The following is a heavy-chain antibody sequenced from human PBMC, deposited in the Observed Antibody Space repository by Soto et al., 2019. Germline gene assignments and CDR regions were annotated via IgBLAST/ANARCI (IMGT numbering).Heavy chain of an antibody. V-gene: IGHV3-48*01. J-gene: IGHJ6*03. CDR2: ISSSSSVI. CDR1: GFILSDCA. Sequence: GGSLRLSCATSGFILSDCAMNWVRQAPGKGLEWVSYISSSSSVIDYADSVKGRFTVSRDNARSSLYLQMNSLRAEDTAVYYCARDLSWGSNWYYYMDVWGKGTTVTVSS. CDR3: ARDLSWGSNWYYYMDV. D-gene: IGHD7-27*01.